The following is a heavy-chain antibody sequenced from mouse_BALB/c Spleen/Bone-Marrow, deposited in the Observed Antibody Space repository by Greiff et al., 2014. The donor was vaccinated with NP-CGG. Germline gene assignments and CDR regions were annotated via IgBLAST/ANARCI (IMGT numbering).Heavy chain of an antibody. CDR3: ATYYYGSSWGFAY. CDR1: GFNIKDTY. V-gene: IGHV14-3*02. Sequence: SGAELVKPGASVKLSCTASGFNIKDTYMHWVKQRPEQGLEWIGRIDPANGNTKYDPKFQGKATIIADTSSNTAYLQLSSLTSEDTAVYYCATYYYGSSWGFAYWGQGTLVTVSA. J-gene: IGHJ3*01. CDR2: IDPANGNT. D-gene: IGHD1-1*01.